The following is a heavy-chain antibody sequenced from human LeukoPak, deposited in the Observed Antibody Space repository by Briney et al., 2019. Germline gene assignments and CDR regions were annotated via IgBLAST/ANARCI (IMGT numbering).Heavy chain of an antibody. D-gene: IGHD3-10*01. V-gene: IGHV4-39*07. CDR2: IYYRGTT. CDR1: GGSISSSSYY. J-gene: IGHJ4*02. Sequence: SETLSLTCTVSGGSISSSSYYWGWVRQPPGKGLEWIGTIYYRGTTYYNPSLKSRVTLSVDTSKNEFSLSLTSVTAADTAVYYCARTWKFGELFYLEYWGQGTLVTVSS. CDR3: ARTWKFGELFYLEY.